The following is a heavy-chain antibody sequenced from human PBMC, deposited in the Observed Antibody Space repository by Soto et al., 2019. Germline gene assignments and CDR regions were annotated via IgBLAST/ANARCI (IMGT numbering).Heavy chain of an antibody. D-gene: IGHD3-16*01. J-gene: IGHJ3*02. V-gene: IGHV3-74*01. CDR3: ARGRPYEYHSRAFDN. Sequence: GGSLRLSCAASGFTFSSYWMHWVRQAPGKGLVWVSRINSDGSSTSYADSVKGRFTISRDNAKNTLYLQMNSLRAEDTAVYYCARGRPYEYHSRAFDNWGQGTMVTVSS. CDR1: GFTFSSYW. CDR2: INSDGSST.